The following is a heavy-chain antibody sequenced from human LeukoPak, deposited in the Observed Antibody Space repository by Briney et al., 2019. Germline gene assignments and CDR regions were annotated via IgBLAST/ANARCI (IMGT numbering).Heavy chain of an antibody. CDR2: ISSSGGTT. CDR1: GFAFDEHG. V-gene: IGHV3-23*01. J-gene: IGHJ4*02. CDR3: AKVAARRDYEAYFEY. Sequence: GGSLRLSCTASGFAFDEHGMSWVRQVPGKGLEWVAAISSSGGTTYYADSMRGRFSISRDNSKSMLYLEMSSLRADDTAVYYCAKVAARRDYEAYFEYWGQGTQVTVSS. D-gene: IGHD5-24*01.